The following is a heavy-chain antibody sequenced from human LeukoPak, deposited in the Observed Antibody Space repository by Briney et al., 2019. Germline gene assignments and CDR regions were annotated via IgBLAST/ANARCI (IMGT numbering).Heavy chain of an antibody. CDR2: ISGSGGST. D-gene: IGHD6-6*01. Sequence: GGSLRLSCAASGFTFSSYAMSWVRQAPGKGLEWVSAISGSGGSTYYADSVKGRFTISRDNSKNTLHLQMNSLRAEDTAVYYCAKVPSSSVPYYYYGMDVWGQGTTVTVSS. V-gene: IGHV3-23*01. CDR1: GFTFSSYA. CDR3: AKVPSSSVPYYYYGMDV. J-gene: IGHJ6*02.